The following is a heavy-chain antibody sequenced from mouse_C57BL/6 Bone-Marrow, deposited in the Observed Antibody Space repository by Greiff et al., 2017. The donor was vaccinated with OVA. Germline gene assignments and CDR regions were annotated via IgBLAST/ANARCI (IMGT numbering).Heavy chain of an antibody. CDR3: ARDDGITTVVATRYAMDY. V-gene: IGHV3-6*01. J-gene: IGHJ4*01. D-gene: IGHD1-1*01. CDR1: GYSITSGYY. Sequence: EVKVEESGPGLVKPSQSLSLTCSVTGYSITSGYYWNWIRQFPGNKLEWMGYISYDGSNNYNPSLKNRISITRDTSKNQFFLKLNSVTTEDTATYYCARDDGITTVVATRYAMDYWGQGTSVTVSS. CDR2: ISYDGSN.